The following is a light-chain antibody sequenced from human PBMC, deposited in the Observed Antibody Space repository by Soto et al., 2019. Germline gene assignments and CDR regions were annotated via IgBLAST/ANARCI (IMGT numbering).Light chain of an antibody. CDR3: QKRSNWT. V-gene: IGKV1-5*01. CDR1: QSISSW. CDR2: DAS. J-gene: IGKJ1*01. Sequence: IQMSHSPSTVSASVLDRVTITFLASQSISSWLAWYQQKPGKAPKLLIYDASRLGSGVPSRFSGSGSGTDFTLTISSLEPEDFAVYYCQKRSNWTFGQGTKVDIK.